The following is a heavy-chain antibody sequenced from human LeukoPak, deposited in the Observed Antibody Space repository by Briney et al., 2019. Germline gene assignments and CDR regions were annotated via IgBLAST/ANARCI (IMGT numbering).Heavy chain of an antibody. Sequence: GGSLRLSCAASGFTFSSYAMNWVRQAPGKGLAWASSIIGSGGSTYYADSVKGRFTISRDNSKNTLYLKMNSLRAEDTAIYYCAKEYYYGSGSHSGFDYWGQGTLVTVSS. CDR2: IIGSGGST. V-gene: IGHV3-23*01. CDR1: GFTFSSYA. D-gene: IGHD3-10*01. J-gene: IGHJ4*02. CDR3: AKEYYYGSGSHSGFDY.